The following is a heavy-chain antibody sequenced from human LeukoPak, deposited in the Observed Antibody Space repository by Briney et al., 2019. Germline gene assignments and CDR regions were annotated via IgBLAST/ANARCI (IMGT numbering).Heavy chain of an antibody. CDR3: VRGDGLILFDY. CDR2: IWSDGNKK. J-gene: IGHJ4*02. CDR1: GFTFSSYG. Sequence: GGSLRLSCSASGFTFSSYGMHWVRQAPGKGLEWVAMIWSDGNKKNYVDSAKGRFTISRDNSKNTLYLQLNRLRVEDTAVYYCVRGDGLILFDYWGQGTLVTVSS. D-gene: IGHD5-24*01. V-gene: IGHV3-33*01.